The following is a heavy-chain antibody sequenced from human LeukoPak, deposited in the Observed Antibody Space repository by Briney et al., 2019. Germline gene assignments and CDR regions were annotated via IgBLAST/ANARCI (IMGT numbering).Heavy chain of an antibody. J-gene: IGHJ4*02. CDR1: GGSIGSSPYF. CDR3: ARRGGSRFFDH. D-gene: IGHD2-15*01. V-gene: IGHV4-39*02. CDR2: IYYSGDT. Sequence: SETLSLTCTVSGGSIGSSPYFWGWIRQPPGKGLEWIGTIYYSGDTYYNSSLKSRVTISVDTFKNHFSLRLSSVTAADTAVYYCARRGGSRFFDHWGQGTLVTVSS.